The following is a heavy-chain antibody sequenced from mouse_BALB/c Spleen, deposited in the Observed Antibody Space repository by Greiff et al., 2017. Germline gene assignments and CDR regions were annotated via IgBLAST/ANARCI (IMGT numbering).Heavy chain of an antibody. J-gene: IGHJ3*01. D-gene: IGHD4-1*01. Sequence: QVQLQQSGAELAKPGASVKMSCKASGYTFTSYWMHWVKQRPGQGLEWIGYINPSTGYTEYNQKFKDKATLTADKSSSTAYMQLSSLTSEDSAVYYCARPLTGDAWFAYWGQGTLVTVSA. V-gene: IGHV1-7*01. CDR2: INPSTGYT. CDR3: ARPLTGDAWFAY. CDR1: GYTFTSYW.